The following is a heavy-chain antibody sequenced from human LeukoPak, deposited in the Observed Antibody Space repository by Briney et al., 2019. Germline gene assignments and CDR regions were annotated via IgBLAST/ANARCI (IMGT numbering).Heavy chain of an antibody. J-gene: IGHJ4*02. Sequence: GKSLRLSCAASGFTFSSYWMSWVRQAPGKGLEWVANIKQDGSEKYYVDSVKGRFTISRDNAKNSLYLQMNSLRAEDTAVYYCARIYSSGWYGSYGYWGQGTLVTVSS. CDR1: GFTFSSYW. CDR3: ARIYSSGWYGSYGY. V-gene: IGHV3-7*01. CDR2: IKQDGSEK. D-gene: IGHD6-19*01.